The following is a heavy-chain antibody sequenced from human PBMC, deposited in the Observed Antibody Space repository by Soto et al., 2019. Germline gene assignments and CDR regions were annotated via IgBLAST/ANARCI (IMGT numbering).Heavy chain of an antibody. Sequence: PGESLKISCKGSGYSFTSYWISWVRQMPGKGLEWMGRIDPSDSYTNYSPSFQGHVTISADKSISTAYLQWSSLKASDTAMYYCASLPYYDILTGPNNFDYWGQGTLVTVSS. CDR3: ASLPYYDILTGPNNFDY. V-gene: IGHV5-10-1*01. J-gene: IGHJ4*02. CDR1: GYSFTSYW. D-gene: IGHD3-9*01. CDR2: IDPSDSYT.